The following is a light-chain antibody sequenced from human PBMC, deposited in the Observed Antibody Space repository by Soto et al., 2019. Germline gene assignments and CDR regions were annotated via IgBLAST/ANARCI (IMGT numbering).Light chain of an antibody. Sequence: QSVLTQPPSASGTPGQRATISCCGSNSNIGSDIVNCYQLLPGAAPEVLINTTNQRPSGVPERFSGSKSGTPASLAISGLQSEDEANSSCATWDGGLSGPFVFGTGTKLTVL. V-gene: IGLV1-44*01. CDR1: NSNIGSDI. CDR2: TTN. CDR3: ATWDGGLSGPFV. J-gene: IGLJ1*01.